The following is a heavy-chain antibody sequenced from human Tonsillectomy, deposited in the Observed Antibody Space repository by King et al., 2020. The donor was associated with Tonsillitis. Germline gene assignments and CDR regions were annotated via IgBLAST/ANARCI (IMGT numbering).Heavy chain of an antibody. CDR1: GFTFSSYA. Sequence: LVQSGGGVVQPGRSLRLSCAASGFTFSSYAMHWVRQAPGKGLEWVAVISYDGSNKYYADSVKGRFTISRDNSKNTLYLQMNSLRAEDTAVYYCAGGGGATDNSFDIWGQGTMVTVSS. J-gene: IGHJ3*02. CDR2: ISYDGSNK. D-gene: IGHD1-26*01. V-gene: IGHV3-30-3*01. CDR3: AGGGGATDNSFDI.